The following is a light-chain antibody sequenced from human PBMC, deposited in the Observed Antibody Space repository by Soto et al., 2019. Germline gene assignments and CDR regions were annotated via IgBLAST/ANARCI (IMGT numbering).Light chain of an antibody. CDR2: SAY. J-gene: IGKJ3*01. CDR3: LQHNSYPFT. CDR1: HDIRSD. Sequence: DIQMTQSPSSLSASVGDRVTITCRTSHDIRSDLGWFKQKPGKAPKRLIYSAYTLQSGVPSRFRVSRSGTEFTLTISSLQPENFATYYCLQHNSYPFTFRPRTKVHIE. V-gene: IGKV1-17*01.